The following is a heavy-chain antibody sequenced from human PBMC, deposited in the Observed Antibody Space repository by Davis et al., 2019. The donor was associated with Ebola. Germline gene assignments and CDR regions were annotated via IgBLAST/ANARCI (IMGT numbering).Heavy chain of an antibody. V-gene: IGHV3-21*01. CDR3: AKDPAGHAAGDDF. CDR2: ISSSSNYI. CDR1: GFTFSSNS. Sequence: GESLKISCAASGFTFSSNSMNWVRQAPGKGLEWVSFISSSSNYIYYADSVKGRFTVSRDNSKNTLYLHMNNLRPDDTALYYCAKDPAGHAAGDDFWGQGTLVIVSS. J-gene: IGHJ4*02. D-gene: IGHD5-18*01.